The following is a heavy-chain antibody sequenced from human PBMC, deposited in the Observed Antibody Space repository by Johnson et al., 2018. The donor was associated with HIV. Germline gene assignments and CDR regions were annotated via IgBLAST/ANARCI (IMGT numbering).Heavy chain of an antibody. CDR1: GFTVSSNY. CDR2: IKQDGSEK. D-gene: IGHD3-22*01. Sequence: VQLVESGGGLIQPGGSLRLSCAASGFTVSSNYMTWVRQAPGKGLERVANIKQDGSEKYYVDSVKGRFTISRDNAKNSLYLQMNSLRAEDTALYYCARVSNYYDSSGYSSKGDDAFDIWGQGTVVTVSS. J-gene: IGHJ3*02. V-gene: IGHV3-7*03. CDR3: ARVSNYYDSSGYSSKGDDAFDI.